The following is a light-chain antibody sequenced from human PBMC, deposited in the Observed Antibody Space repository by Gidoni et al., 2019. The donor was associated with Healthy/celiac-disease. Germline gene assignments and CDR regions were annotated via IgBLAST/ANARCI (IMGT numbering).Light chain of an antibody. Sequence: PIPHSPSSLSASVGDRVTITCRASQSISSYLNWYQQKPGKAPKLLIYAASSLQSGVPSRLSGSGSGTDFTITISSRQPEDFATDYCQQSYSTPPRTFGQGTKLEIK. V-gene: IGKV1-39*01. CDR1: QSISSY. CDR2: AAS. CDR3: QQSYSTPPRT. J-gene: IGKJ2*01.